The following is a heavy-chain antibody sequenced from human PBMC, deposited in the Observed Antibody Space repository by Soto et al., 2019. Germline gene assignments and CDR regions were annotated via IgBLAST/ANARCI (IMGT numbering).Heavy chain of an antibody. D-gene: IGHD2-15*01. CDR2: IIPILGIA. CDR1: GGTFSSYT. J-gene: IGHJ2*01. Sequence: QVQLVQSGAEVKKPGSSVKVSCKASGGTFSSYTISWVRQAPGQGLEWMGRIIPILGIANYAQKFQGRVTITADKSTSPAYMELSSLGSEDTTVYSCASAYCSGGSCYSYWYFDLWGRGTLVTVSS. V-gene: IGHV1-69*02. CDR3: ASAYCSGGSCYSYWYFDL.